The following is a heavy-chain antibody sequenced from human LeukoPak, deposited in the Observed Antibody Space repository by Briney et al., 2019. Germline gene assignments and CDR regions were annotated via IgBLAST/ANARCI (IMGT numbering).Heavy chain of an antibody. CDR2: IKPSGGST. D-gene: IGHD2-15*01. CDR3: ASVVPENFNFDY. V-gene: IGHV1-46*01. CDR1: GYTFTSYY. J-gene: IGHJ4*02. Sequence: GASVKVSCKASGYTFTSYYTHWVRQAPGQGLEWMGIIKPSGGSTLYAQKFQGRVTVTSDMSTSTVYVELSSLRSEDTAVYYCASVVPENFNFDYWGQGTLVTVSS.